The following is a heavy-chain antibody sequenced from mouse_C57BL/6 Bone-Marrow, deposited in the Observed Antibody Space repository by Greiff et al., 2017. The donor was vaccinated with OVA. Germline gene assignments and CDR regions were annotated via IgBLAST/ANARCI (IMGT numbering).Heavy chain of an antibody. CDR2: ISDGGSYT. CDR1: GFTFSSYA. D-gene: IGHD2-4*01. Sequence: EVHLVESGGGLVKPGGSLKLSCAASGFTFSSYAMSWVRQTPEKRLEWVATISDGGSYTYYPDNVKGRFTISRDNAKNNLYLQMSHLKSEDTAMYYCARDQPYDYASWFAYWGQGTLVTVSA. J-gene: IGHJ3*01. V-gene: IGHV5-4*01. CDR3: ARDQPYDYASWFAY.